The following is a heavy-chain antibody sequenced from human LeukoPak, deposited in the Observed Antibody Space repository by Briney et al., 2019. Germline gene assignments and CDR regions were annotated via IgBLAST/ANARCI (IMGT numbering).Heavy chain of an antibody. CDR2: IIPILGIA. CDR1: GGTFSSYA. V-gene: IGHV1-69*04. D-gene: IGHD3-10*01. CDR3: ARGVVRGVISEARNWFDP. Sequence: GASGKVSCKASGGTFSSYAISWVRQAPGQGLEWMGRIIPILGIANYAQKFQGRVTITADKSTSTAYMELSSLRSEDTAVYYCARGVVRGVISEARNWFDPWGQGTLVTVSS. J-gene: IGHJ5*02.